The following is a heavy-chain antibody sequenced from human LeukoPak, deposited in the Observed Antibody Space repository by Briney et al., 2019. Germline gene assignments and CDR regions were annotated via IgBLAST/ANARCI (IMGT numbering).Heavy chain of an antibody. J-gene: IGHJ4*02. V-gene: IGHV4-4*02. CDR1: GGSISSSNW. Sequence: SETLSLTCAVSGGSISSSNWWSWVRQPPGKGLEWIGEIYHSGSTNYNPSLKSRVTISVDKSKNQFSLKLSPVTAADTAVYYCARYSSSNGRYYFDYWGQGTLVTVSS. D-gene: IGHD6-6*01. CDR2: IYHSGST. CDR3: ARYSSSNGRYYFDY.